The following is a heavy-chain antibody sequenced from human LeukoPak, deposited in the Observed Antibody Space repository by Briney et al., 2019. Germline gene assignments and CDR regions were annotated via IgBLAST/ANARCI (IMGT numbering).Heavy chain of an antibody. D-gene: IGHD3-22*01. CDR3: ATDSWSRDAFDI. CDR2: IYYSGST. CDR1: GGSISSSSYY. V-gene: IGHV4-39*07. J-gene: IGHJ3*02. Sequence: SETLSLTCTVSGGSISSSSYYWGWIRQPPGKGLEWIGSIYYSGSTYYNPSLKSRVTISVDTSKNQFSLKLSSVTAADTAVYYCATDSWSRDAFDIWGQGTMVTVSS.